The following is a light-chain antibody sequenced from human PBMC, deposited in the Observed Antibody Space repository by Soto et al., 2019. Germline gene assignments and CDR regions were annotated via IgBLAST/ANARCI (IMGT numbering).Light chain of an antibody. CDR3: QSYDSTLSGSG. CDR1: SSNIGAGYD. J-gene: IGLJ3*02. CDR2: GNS. V-gene: IGLV1-40*01. Sequence: QSVLTQPPSVSGAPGQRVTISCTGSSSNIGAGYDVHWYQQLPGTAPKLLIYGNSNRPSGVPDRFSGSKSGTSASLAITGLQAEDVADHYCQSYDSTLSGSGFGGGTKLTVL.